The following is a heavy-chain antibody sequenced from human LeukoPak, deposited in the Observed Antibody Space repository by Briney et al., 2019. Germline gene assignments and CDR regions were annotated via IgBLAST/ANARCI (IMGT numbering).Heavy chain of an antibody. Sequence: PSGTLSLTCVVSGGSISSTNWWSWVRQPPGKGLEWIGEIYHSGSTNYNPSLKSRVIISVDKSKNQFSLKLSSVTAADTAVYCCARSITMVRGVIIQRRFDAFDIWGQGTMVTVSS. J-gene: IGHJ3*02. CDR1: GGSISSTNW. V-gene: IGHV4-4*01. CDR2: IYHSGST. D-gene: IGHD3-10*01. CDR3: ARSITMVRGVIIQRRFDAFDI.